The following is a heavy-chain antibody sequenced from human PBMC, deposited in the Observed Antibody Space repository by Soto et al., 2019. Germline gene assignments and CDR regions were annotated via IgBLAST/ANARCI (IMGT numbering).Heavy chain of an antibody. V-gene: IGHV3-23*01. J-gene: IGHJ4*02. D-gene: IGHD6-19*01. CDR2: ISGSGGST. CDR3: AKKWDRWLARNYFDY. Sequence: GGSLRLSCAASGFTFSSYAMSWVRQAPGKGLEWVSAISGSGGSTYYADSVKGRFTISRDNSKNTLYLQMNSLRAEDTAVYYCAKKWDRWLARNYFDYWGQGTLVTSPQ. CDR1: GFTFSSYA.